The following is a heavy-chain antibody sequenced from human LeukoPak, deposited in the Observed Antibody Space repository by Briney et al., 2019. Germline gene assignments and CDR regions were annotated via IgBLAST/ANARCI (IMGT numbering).Heavy chain of an antibody. CDR2: ISAYNGNT. V-gene: IGHV1-18*01. CDR3: ARDLEDSSGYEYHYYYGMDV. D-gene: IGHD3-22*01. CDR1: GYTFTSYG. Sequence: GASVKVSYKASGYTFTSYGISWVRQAPGQGLEWMGWISAYNGNTNYAQKLQGRVTTTTDTSTSTAYMELRSLRSDDTAVYYCARDLEDSSGYEYHYYYGMDVWGQGTTVTVSS. J-gene: IGHJ6*02.